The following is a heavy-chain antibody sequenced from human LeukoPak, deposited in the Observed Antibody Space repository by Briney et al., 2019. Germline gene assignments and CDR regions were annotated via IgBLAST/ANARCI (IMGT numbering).Heavy chain of an antibody. CDR2: ISGSGDNT. CDR3: GSLRLL. V-gene: IGHV3-23*01. Sequence: GGSLRLSCVASGFSFSNYAMMWVRQAPGKGLEWVSGISGSGDNTKYADSVKGRFTISRDNSKNTLYLQLNCLKAEDTAVYYCGSLRLLWGQGTLVTVSS. D-gene: IGHD3-16*01. CDR1: GFSFSNYA. J-gene: IGHJ4*02.